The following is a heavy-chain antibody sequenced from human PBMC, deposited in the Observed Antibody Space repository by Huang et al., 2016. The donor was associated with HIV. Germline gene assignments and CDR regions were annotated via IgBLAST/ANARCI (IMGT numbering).Heavy chain of an antibody. CDR1: GYSFTNYW. J-gene: IGHJ4*02. Sequence: EVQLVQSEAEVKKPGESLKISCRGSGYSFTNYWIGWVRQRPGEGLEGMGVIYPADSYTIYSPSFQGQVTFSADKSTRTAYLQWSSLQASDTAIYYCARSEVLVTAVPFDHWGQGTLVTVSS. CDR3: ARSEVLVTAVPFDH. V-gene: IGHV5-51*03. D-gene: IGHD2-21*02. CDR2: IYPADSYT.